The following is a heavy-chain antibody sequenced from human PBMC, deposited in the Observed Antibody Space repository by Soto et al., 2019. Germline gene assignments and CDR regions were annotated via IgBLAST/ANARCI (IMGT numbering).Heavy chain of an antibody. J-gene: IGHJ5*02. D-gene: IGHD1-26*01. V-gene: IGHV2-5*02. CDR1: GFSLTTTGVG. CDR2: VFWDGGE. Sequence: SGPTLVNPTETLTLTCTFSGFSLTTTGVGVGWVRQPPGKALEWLAVVFWDGGERYSPSLKSRVTITKDTSKDQVVFTMANMDPADTATYFCTQVYGSGSWGWYFHSWGQGTLVTVSS. CDR3: TQVYGSGSWGWYFHS.